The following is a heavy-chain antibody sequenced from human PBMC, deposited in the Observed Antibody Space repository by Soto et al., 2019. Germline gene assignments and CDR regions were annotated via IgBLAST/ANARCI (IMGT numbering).Heavy chain of an antibody. CDR2: INHSGST. J-gene: IGHJ5*02. D-gene: IGHD3-3*01. V-gene: IGHV4-34*01. Sequence: QVQLQQWGAGLLKPSETLSLTCAVYGGSFSGYYWSWIRQPPGKGLEWIGEINHSGSTNYNPSLKSRVTISVDTSKNQFSLKLSSVTAVDTAEYYCARDTLRFFPRYNWFDPWGQGTLVTVSS. CDR3: ARDTLRFFPRYNWFDP. CDR1: GGSFSGYY.